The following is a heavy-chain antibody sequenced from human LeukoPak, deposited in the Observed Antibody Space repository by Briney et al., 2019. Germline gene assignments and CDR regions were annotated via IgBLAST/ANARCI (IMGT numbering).Heavy chain of an antibody. V-gene: IGHV3-74*01. J-gene: IGHJ4*02. Sequence: GGSLRLSCVASGFIFSNYWMHWVRQAPGKGLVRVSRSSSDGSSTVYADSVEGRFTISRDNAKNTLYLQMNSLRAEDTALYYCARDGDSTVDFDYWGQGTLVSVSS. D-gene: IGHD4-23*01. CDR3: ARDGDSTVDFDY. CDR2: SSSDGSST. CDR1: GFIFSNYW.